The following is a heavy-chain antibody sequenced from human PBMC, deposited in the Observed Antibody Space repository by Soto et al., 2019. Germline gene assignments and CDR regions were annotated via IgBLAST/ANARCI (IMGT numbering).Heavy chain of an antibody. CDR3: ATVRSYYDSSGYLALGGNAFDI. CDR1: GYTLTELS. CDR2: FDPEDGET. Sequence: QVQLVQSGAEVKKPGASVKVSCKVSGYTLTELSMHWVRQAPGKGLEWMGGFDPEDGETIYAQKFQGRVTMTEDTSTDTAYMELSSLRSEDTAVYYCATVRSYYDSSGYLALGGNAFDIWGQGTMVTVSS. D-gene: IGHD3-22*01. V-gene: IGHV1-24*01. J-gene: IGHJ3*02.